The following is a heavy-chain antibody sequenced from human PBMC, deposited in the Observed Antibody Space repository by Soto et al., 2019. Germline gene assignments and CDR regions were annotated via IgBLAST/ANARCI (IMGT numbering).Heavy chain of an antibody. CDR2: IYYSGST. Sequence: SETLSLTCTVSGGSISSGDYYWSWIRQPPGKGLEWIGYIYYSGSTYYNPSLKSRVTISVDTSKNQFSLKLSSVTAADTAVYYCARDPGTYYDFWSGYNYYYGMDVWGQGTTVTVSS. CDR1: GGSISSGDYY. J-gene: IGHJ6*02. D-gene: IGHD3-3*01. V-gene: IGHV4-30-4*01. CDR3: ARDPGTYYDFWSGYNYYYGMDV.